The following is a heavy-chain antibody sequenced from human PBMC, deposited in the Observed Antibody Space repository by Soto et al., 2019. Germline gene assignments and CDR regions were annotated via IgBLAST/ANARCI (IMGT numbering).Heavy chain of an antibody. J-gene: IGHJ6*02. D-gene: IGHD1-26*01. V-gene: IGHV1-69*13. CDR3: ARDSYSGSSDYYYGMDV. CDR1: GGTFSSYA. Sequence: SVKVSCKASGGTFSSYAISWVRQAPGQGLEWMGGIIPIFGTANYAQKFQGRVTITADESTSTAYMELSSLRSEDTAVYYCARDSYSGSSDYYYGMDVWGQGTTVTVSS. CDR2: IIPIFGTA.